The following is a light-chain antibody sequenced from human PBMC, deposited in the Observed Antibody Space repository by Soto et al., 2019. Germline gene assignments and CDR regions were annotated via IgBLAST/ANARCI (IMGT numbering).Light chain of an antibody. CDR3: SSYTTSNTLI. J-gene: IGLJ2*01. CDR1: YSNIGSNT. CDR2: STD. V-gene: IGLV1-44*01. Sequence: QSVLTQPPSASGTPGQRVTISCSGSYSNIGSNTVNWYQHLPGTAPKLLIYSTDQRPSGVPDRFSGSKSGTSASLAISGLQSDDEADYYCSSYTTSNTLIFGGGTKLTVL.